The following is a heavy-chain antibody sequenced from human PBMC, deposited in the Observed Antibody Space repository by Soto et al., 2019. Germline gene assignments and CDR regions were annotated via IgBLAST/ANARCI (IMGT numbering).Heavy chain of an antibody. V-gene: IGHV4-4*02. D-gene: IGHD2-2*01. J-gene: IGHJ4*02. CDR1: GDSHSGGEV. CDR2: SPRSANT. Sequence: SESVGLSCAVSGDSHSGGEVWSRVRWTPSNGLEWIGESPRSANTNTNPSLKSRVTISVDKSKNPLSLILTSVTAADTAVYYCARVHCNSTTCHVFHYWSQGTLVT. CDR3: ARVHCNSTTCHVFHY.